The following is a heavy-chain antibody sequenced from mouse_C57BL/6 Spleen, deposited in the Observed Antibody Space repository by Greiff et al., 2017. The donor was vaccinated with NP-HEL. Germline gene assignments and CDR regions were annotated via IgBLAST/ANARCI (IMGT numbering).Heavy chain of an antibody. J-gene: IGHJ2*01. V-gene: IGHV1-81*01. Sequence: VKLMESGAELARPGASVKLSCKASGYTFTSYGISWVKQRPGQGLEWIGEIYPRSGNTYYNEKFKGKATLTADKSSSTAYMELRSLTSEDSAVYFCAREARIEYFDYWGQGTTLTVSS. CDR1: GYTFTSYG. CDR3: AREARIEYFDY. CDR2: IYPRSGNT.